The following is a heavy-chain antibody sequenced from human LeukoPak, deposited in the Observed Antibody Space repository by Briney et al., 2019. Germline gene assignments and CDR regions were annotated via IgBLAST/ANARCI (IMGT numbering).Heavy chain of an antibody. CDR1: GYTFTSYD. D-gene: IGHD4-17*01. CDR2: MNPNSGNT. Sequence: ASVKVSCKASGYTFTSYDINWVRQATGQGLEWMGWMNPNSGNTGYAQKFQGRVTMTRDTSISTAYMELSRLRSDDTAVYYCARDVTYGDYRTSETKDFDYWGQGTLVTVSS. V-gene: IGHV1-8*01. CDR3: ARDVTYGDYRTSETKDFDY. J-gene: IGHJ4*02.